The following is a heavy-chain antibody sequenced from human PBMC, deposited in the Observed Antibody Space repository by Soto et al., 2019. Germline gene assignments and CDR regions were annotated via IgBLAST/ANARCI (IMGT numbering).Heavy chain of an antibody. V-gene: IGHV3-21*01. J-gene: IGHJ6*03. CDR2: ISSSSSYI. CDR1: GFTFSSYS. D-gene: IGHD3-3*01. CDR3: ARRARPTFWSGSSRTEYYYYMDV. Sequence: EVQLVESGGGLVKPGGSLRLSCAASGFTFSSYSMNWVRQAPGKGLEWVSSISSSSSYIYYADSVKGRFTISRDNAKNSPYLQMNSRRAEDTAVYYCARRARPTFWSGSSRTEYYYYMDVWGKGTTVTVSS.